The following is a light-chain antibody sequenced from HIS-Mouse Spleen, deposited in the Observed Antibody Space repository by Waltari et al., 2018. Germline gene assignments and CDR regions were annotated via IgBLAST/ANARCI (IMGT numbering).Light chain of an antibody. CDR3: AAWDDSLSGPRV. Sequence: QSVLTQPPSASGTPGQGVTISCSGSSSNIGSNYVNWYQQHPGTAPKLLIYRNNQRPSGVPDRFSGSKSGTSASLAISGLRSEDEADYYCAAWDDSLSGPRVFGGGTKLTVL. J-gene: IGLJ2*01. CDR1: SSNIGSNY. CDR2: RNN. V-gene: IGLV1-47*01.